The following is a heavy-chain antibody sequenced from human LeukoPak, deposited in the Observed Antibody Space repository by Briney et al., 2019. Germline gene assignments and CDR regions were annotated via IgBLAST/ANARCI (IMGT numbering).Heavy chain of an antibody. CDR1: GFTVSSNY. CDR3: AKYCSGGNCYSGLY. Sequence: GGSLRLSCAASGFTVSSNYMSWVRLAPGKGLEWVSTFRSSGGSTYYADSVKGRFTISRDSSKNTLFLQMNSLRAEDTAVYYCAKYCSGGNCYSGLYWGQGTLVTVSS. CDR2: FRSSGGST. V-gene: IGHV3-23*01. J-gene: IGHJ4*02. D-gene: IGHD2-15*01.